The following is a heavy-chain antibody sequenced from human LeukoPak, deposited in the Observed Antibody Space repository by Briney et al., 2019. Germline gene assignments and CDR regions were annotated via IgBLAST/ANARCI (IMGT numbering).Heavy chain of an antibody. CDR3: ARGTAAIRGNAFDI. V-gene: IGHV1-69*02. J-gene: IGHJ3*02. Sequence: SVKVSCKASGGTFSSYTISWVRQAPGQGLEWMGRIIPILGIANYAQKFQGRVTITADKSTSTAYMELRSLRSEDTAVYYCARGTAAIRGNAFDIWGQGTMVTVSS. CDR1: GGTFSSYT. CDR2: IIPILGIA. D-gene: IGHD2-2*02.